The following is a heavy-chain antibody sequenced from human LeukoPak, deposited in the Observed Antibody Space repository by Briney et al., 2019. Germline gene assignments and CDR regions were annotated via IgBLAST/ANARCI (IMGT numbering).Heavy chain of an antibody. CDR1: DGSISIYY. J-gene: IGHJ4*02. CDR3: VRDRELTY. D-gene: IGHD3-10*01. Sequence: KSSETLSLTCTVPDGSISIYYWSWIRQPPGKGLEWIGYVYSSGNTNYSPSLKGRAIISADTSKNQFSLKLTSVTAADTAVYYCVRDRELTYWGQGILVTVSS. V-gene: IGHV4-4*08. CDR2: VYSSGNT.